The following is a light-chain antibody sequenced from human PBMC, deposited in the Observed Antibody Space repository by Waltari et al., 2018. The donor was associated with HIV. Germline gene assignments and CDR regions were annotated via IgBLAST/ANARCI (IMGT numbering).Light chain of an antibody. CDR1: NIGSKS. Sequence: SYVLTQPPSVSVAPGKTARITCGGNNIGSKSVHWYQQKPGQAPVLVIYYDSDRPSGIPERFSGSNSGNTATLTISRVEAGDEADYYCQVWDSSSEEVVFGGGTKLTVL. CDR2: YDS. CDR3: QVWDSSSEEVV. V-gene: IGLV3-21*04. J-gene: IGLJ2*01.